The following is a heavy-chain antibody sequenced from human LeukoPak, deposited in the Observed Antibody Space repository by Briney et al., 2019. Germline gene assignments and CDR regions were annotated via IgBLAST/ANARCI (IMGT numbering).Heavy chain of an antibody. CDR1: GFTFSSYS. CDR3: ARKEVWLTGTDFDY. J-gene: IGHJ4*02. V-gene: IGHV3-21*01. Sequence: GGSLRLSCAASGFTFSSYSMNWVRQAPGKGLEWVSSISSSSSYIYYADSVKGRFTISRDNAKNSLYLQMNSLGAEDTAVYYCARKEVWLTGTDFDYWGQGTLVTVSS. CDR2: ISSSSSYI. D-gene: IGHD1-20*01.